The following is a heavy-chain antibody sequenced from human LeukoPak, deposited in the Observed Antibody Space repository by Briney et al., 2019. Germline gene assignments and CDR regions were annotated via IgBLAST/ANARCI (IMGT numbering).Heavy chain of an antibody. V-gene: IGHV3-74*01. J-gene: IGHJ4*02. D-gene: IGHD1-26*01. CDR1: GFTFSNDL. CDR3: ARSRGGIYHY. Sequence: PGGSLRLSCAASGFTFSNDLMHWVRQAPGKGLVWVSRINTDGSTTTYADSVKGRFTISRDNAKNTLYLQMNSLRVEDTALYYCARSRGGIYHYWGQGTLVTVSS. CDR2: INTDGSTT.